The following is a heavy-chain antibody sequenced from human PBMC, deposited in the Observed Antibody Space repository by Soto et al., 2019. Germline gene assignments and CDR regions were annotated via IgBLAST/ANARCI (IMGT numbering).Heavy chain of an antibody. Sequence: SETLSLTCAVYGGSFSGYYWSWIRQPPGKGLEWIGEINHSGSTNYNPSLKSRVTISVDTSKNQFSLKLSSVTAADTAVYYCARDIAAAGLRSADYWGQGTQVTVSS. D-gene: IGHD6-13*01. V-gene: IGHV4-34*01. J-gene: IGHJ4*02. CDR2: INHSGST. CDR3: ARDIAAAGLRSADY. CDR1: GGSFSGYY.